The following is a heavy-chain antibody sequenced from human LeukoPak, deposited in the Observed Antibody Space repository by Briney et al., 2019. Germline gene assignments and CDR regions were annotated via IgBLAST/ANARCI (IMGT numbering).Heavy chain of an antibody. CDR2: MYHSGST. Sequence: PSETLSLTCAVSGYSISSGNYWGWIRQPPGKGLEWIGSMYHSGSTLHNPSLKSRVTISVYTSKNQLSLKLTSVTAADTAVYSCAREDNGRFDYWGQGTLVTVSS. V-gene: IGHV4-38-2*02. J-gene: IGHJ4*02. D-gene: IGHD2-8*01. CDR1: GYSISSGNY. CDR3: AREDNGRFDY.